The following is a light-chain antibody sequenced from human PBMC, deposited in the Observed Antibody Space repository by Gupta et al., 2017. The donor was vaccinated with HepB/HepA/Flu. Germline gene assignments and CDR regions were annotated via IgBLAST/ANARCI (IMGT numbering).Light chain of an antibody. CDR2: KAS. CDR1: QSISSW. V-gene: IGKV1-5*03. Sequence: DIQMTQSPSTLSASVGDRVTITCRASQSISSWLAWYQQKPGKAPKLLIYKASSLESGVPSRFSGSGSGTEFTLTSSSLQPDDFATYYCQQYISSYTFGQGTKLEIK. CDR3: QQYISSYT. J-gene: IGKJ2*01.